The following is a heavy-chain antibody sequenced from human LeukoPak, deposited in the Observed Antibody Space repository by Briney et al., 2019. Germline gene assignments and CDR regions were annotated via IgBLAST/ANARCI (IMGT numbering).Heavy chain of an antibody. Sequence: GGSLRLSCAPSGFTFSSYGMHWVRQAPGKGLEWVAVIWYDGSNKYYADSVKGRFTISRDNSKNTLYLRMNSLRAEDTAVYYCAREPQGIAVADSPWGQGTMVTVSS. CDR3: AREPQGIAVADSP. D-gene: IGHD6-19*01. V-gene: IGHV3-33*08. CDR2: IWYDGSNK. J-gene: IGHJ3*01. CDR1: GFTFSSYG.